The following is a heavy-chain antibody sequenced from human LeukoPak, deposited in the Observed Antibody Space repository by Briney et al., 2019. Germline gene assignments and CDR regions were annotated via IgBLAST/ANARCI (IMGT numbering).Heavy chain of an antibody. J-gene: IGHJ6*03. CDR3: ARDRMPDYYYYYMDV. D-gene: IGHD1-14*01. CDR2: ISYDGSNK. CDR1: GFTFSSYA. V-gene: IGHV3-30*04. Sequence: GGSLRLSCAASGFTFSSYAMHWVRQAPGKGLEWVAVISYDGSNKYCADSVKGRFTISRDNSKNTLYLQMNRLRAEDTAVYYCARDRMPDYYYYYMDVWGKGTTVTVSS.